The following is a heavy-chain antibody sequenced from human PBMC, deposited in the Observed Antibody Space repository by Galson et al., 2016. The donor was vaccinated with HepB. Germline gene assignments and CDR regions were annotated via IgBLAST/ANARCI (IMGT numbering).Heavy chain of an antibody. CDR2: MWNDAKSK. V-gene: IGHV3-33*06. J-gene: IGHJ4*02. Sequence: SLRLSCAASGFTFSLSGMHWVRQAPGKGLEWVAIMWNDAKSKYYADSVKGRFTISRDNSKNTLYLQMSSLRAEDTALYYCAKVDCGGDCKRFDSWDQGTLVTVSS. CDR1: GFTFSLSG. CDR3: AKVDCGGDCKRFDS. D-gene: IGHD2-21*02.